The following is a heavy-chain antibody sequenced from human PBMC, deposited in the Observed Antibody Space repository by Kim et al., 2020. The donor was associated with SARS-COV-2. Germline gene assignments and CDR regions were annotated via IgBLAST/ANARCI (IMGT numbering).Heavy chain of an antibody. D-gene: IGHD3-10*01. V-gene: IGHV3-23*01. Sequence: STYYADSVKGRFTISRDNSKNTLYLQMNSLRAEDTAVYYCYGSGSLTFDYWGQGTLVTVSS. CDR3: YGSGSLTFDY. J-gene: IGHJ4*02. CDR2: ST.